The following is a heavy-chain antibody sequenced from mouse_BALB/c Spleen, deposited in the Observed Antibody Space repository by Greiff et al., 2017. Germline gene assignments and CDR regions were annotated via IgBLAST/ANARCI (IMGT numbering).Heavy chain of an antibody. CDR2: IDPSDSYT. CDR1: GYTFTSYW. D-gene: IGHD3-2*01. V-gene: IGHV1-69*02. J-gene: IGHJ2*01. CDR3: ARDSSGFDY. Sequence: QVQLQQPGAELVKPGASVKLSCKASGYTFTSYWMHWVKRRPGQGLEWIGEIDPSDSYTNYNQKFKGKATLTVDKSSSTAHMELRSLASEDSAVYYCARDSSGFDYWGQGTTLTVSS.